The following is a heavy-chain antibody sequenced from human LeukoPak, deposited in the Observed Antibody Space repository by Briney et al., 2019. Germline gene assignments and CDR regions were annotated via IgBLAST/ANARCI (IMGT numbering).Heavy chain of an antibody. D-gene: IGHD1-26*01. J-gene: IGHJ3*02. Sequence: PSETLSLTCTVSGGSISSSSYYWGWIRQPPGKGLEWIGSIYYSGSTYYNPSLKSRVTISVDTSKNQFSLKLSSVTAADTAVYYCASPPGSGSYSSDDAFDIWGQGTMVTVSS. CDR1: GGSISSSSYY. CDR2: IYYSGST. V-gene: IGHV4-39*07. CDR3: ASPPGSGSYSSDDAFDI.